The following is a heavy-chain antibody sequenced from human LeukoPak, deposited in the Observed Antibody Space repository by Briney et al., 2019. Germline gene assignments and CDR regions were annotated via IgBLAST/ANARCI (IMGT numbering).Heavy chain of an antibody. CDR1: GFTVSSNY. CDR3: ARRSQITAMVTGLGAFDI. CDR2: IYSGGST. Sequence: GGSLRLSCAASGFTVSSNYMSWVRQAPGKGLEWVSVIYSGGSTYYVDSVKGRFTISRDNSKNTLYLQMNSLRAEDTAVYYCARRSQITAMVTGLGAFDIWGQGTMVTVSS. D-gene: IGHD5-18*01. J-gene: IGHJ3*02. V-gene: IGHV3-66*01.